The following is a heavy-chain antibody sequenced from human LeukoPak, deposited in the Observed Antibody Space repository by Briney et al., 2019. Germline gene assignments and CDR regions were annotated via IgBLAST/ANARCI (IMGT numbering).Heavy chain of an antibody. D-gene: IGHD3-16*01. CDR3: ARGKGANGFNP. CDR2: INHSGST. J-gene: IGHJ5*02. Sequence: SETLSLTCAVYGGSFSGYYWSWIRQPPGKGLEWIGEINHSGSTNYNPSLKSRVTISVDTSKNQFSLKLSSVTAADTAVYYCARGKGANGFNPWGQETLVTV. CDR1: GGSFSGYY. V-gene: IGHV4-34*01.